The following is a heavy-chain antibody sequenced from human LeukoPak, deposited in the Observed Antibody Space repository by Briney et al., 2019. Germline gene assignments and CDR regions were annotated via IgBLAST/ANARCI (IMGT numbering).Heavy chain of an antibody. J-gene: IGHJ4*02. CDR1: GFTFSNYE. CDR3: ARVRYFDWLGPFDY. V-gene: IGHV3-48*03. Sequence: AGGSLRLSCAASGFTFSNYEMNWVRQAPGKGLEWVSYISDSGTTIYYGDSAKGRFTISRDNAKKSLYLQMNSLRAEDTAVYYCARVRYFDWLGPFDYWGQGTLVTVSS. CDR2: ISDSGTTI. D-gene: IGHD3-9*01.